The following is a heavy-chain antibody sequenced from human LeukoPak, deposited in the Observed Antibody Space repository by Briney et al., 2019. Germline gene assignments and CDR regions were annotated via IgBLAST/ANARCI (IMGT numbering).Heavy chain of an antibody. CDR3: AKDLVATTYRDAFDI. D-gene: IGHD5-12*01. J-gene: IGHJ3*02. CDR2: ISISSTYI. Sequence: GGSLRLSCAASXFTFSIYIMNWVRQAPGKGLEWVASISISSTYIYYADSVKGRSTISRDNAKNSLFLQMNSLRAEDTAVYYCAKDLVATTYRDAFDIWGQGTMVTVSS. V-gene: IGHV3-21*04. CDR1: XFTFSIYI.